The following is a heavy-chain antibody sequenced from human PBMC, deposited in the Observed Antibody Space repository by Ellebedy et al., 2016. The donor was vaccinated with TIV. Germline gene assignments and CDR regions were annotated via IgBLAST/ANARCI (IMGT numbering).Heavy chain of an antibody. CDR3: AKSYTTYIVGADPYDH. Sequence: GGSLRLSXAASGFTFDDYAMHWVRQAPGKGLEWVSGVSWNSVTIAYADSVKGRFTISRDNAKNSLYLQMNSLRPEDTAVYYCAKSYTTYIVGADPYDHWGQGTRVTVSS. V-gene: IGHV3-9*01. CDR2: VSWNSVTI. J-gene: IGHJ4*02. CDR1: GFTFDDYA. D-gene: IGHD1-26*01.